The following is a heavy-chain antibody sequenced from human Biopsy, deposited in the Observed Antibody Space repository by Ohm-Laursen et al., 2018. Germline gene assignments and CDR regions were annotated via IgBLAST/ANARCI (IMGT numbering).Heavy chain of an antibody. CDR1: GGSFPGHY. CDR3: ARGSNDFGGLYFPR. V-gene: IGHV4-59*11. D-gene: IGHD4-23*01. Sequence: SETLSLTWAVSGGSFPGHYWSWIRQPPGKGLEWIGHISYTGYTSYNASLKSRVTISVDTSRNHFSLRLSSLTAADTAVYYCARGSNDFGGLYFPRWGQGTLLTVSS. CDR2: ISYTGYT. J-gene: IGHJ4*02.